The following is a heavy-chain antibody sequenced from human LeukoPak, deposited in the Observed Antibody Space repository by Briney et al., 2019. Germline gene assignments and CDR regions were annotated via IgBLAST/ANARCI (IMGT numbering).Heavy chain of an antibody. V-gene: IGHV1-2*02. CDR3: ARVGHNCSGGSCTGPFDY. Sequence: GASVNVSCTASVYTFTGYYMHWVRQAPGQGLEWMGWINPNSGGTNYAQKFQGRVTMTRDTSISTAYMELSRLRSDDTAVYYCARVGHNCSGGSCTGPFDYWGQGTLVTVSS. CDR1: VYTFTGYY. D-gene: IGHD2-15*01. CDR2: INPNSGGT. J-gene: IGHJ4*02.